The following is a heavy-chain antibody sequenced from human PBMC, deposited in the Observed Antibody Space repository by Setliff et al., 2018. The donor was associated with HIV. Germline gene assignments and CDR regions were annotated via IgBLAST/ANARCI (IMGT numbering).Heavy chain of an antibody. D-gene: IGHD3-22*01. CDR2: INHSGST. CDR1: GGSFSGYY. Sequence: SETLSLTCAVYGGSFSGYYWSWIRQPPGKGLEWIGEINHSGSTNYDPSLKSRVTISVDTSKNQFSLKLSSVTAADTAVYYCARGRRRLNYYDSSGYYPGLFYWGQGTLVTVSS. CDR3: ARGRRRLNYYDSSGYYPGLFY. J-gene: IGHJ4*02. V-gene: IGHV4-34*01.